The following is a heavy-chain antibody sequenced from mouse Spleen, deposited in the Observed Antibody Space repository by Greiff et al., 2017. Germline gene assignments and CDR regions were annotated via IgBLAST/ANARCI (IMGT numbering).Heavy chain of an antibody. D-gene: IGHD1-1*01. CDR3: ARSLYYYGSSYDYAMDY. Sequence: VMLVESGPGLVAPSQSLSITCTVSGFSLTSYGVHWVRQPPGKGLEWLVVIWSDGSTTYNSALKSRLSISKDNSKSQVFLKMNSLQTDDTAMYYCARSLYYYGSSYDYAMDYWGQGTSVTVSS. J-gene: IGHJ4*01. CDR2: IWSDGST. V-gene: IGHV2-6*02. CDR1: GFSLTSYG.